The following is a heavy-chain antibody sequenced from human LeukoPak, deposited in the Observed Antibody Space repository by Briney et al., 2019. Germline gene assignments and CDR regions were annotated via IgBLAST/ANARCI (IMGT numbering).Heavy chain of an antibody. CDR3: ARASSASRPSDY. CDR1: GFTFSSYW. V-gene: IGHV3-7*01. Sequence: GGSLRLSCAASGFTFSSYWMSWFRQAPGKGLEWVANIKQDGSEKYYVDSVKGRFTISRDNAKNSLYLQLNSLRAEDTAVYNCARASSASRPSDYWGQGTLVTVSS. J-gene: IGHJ4*02. CDR2: IKQDGSEK. D-gene: IGHD6-6*01.